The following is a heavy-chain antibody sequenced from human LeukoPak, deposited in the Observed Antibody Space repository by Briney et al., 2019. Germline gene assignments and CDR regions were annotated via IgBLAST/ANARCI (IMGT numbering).Heavy chain of an antibody. D-gene: IGHD3-10*01. J-gene: IGHJ4*02. CDR2: YYYGGST. V-gene: IGHV4-59*01. CDR1: GASISNYY. Sequence: PSETLSLTCTVSGASISNYYWTWIRQPPGKGLEWIGYYYYGGSTEYNPPLKSRVTISLDTFKNQFSLKLSSVTAADTAVYYCASRYGSGSYGFDFWGQGTLVTVSS. CDR3: ASRYGSGSYGFDF.